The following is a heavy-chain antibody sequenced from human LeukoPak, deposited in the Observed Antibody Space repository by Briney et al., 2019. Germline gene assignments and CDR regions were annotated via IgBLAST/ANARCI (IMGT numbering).Heavy chain of an antibody. J-gene: IGHJ6*03. Sequence: GGSLRLSCAASGFTCSSYWMSWVRQAPGKGLEWVANIKQDGSEKYYVDSVKGRFTISRDNAKNSLYLQMNSLRAEDTAVYYCARIRRYYYYMDVWGKGTTVTVSS. CDR3: ARIRRYYYYMDV. V-gene: IGHV3-7*01. CDR2: IKQDGSEK. CDR1: GFTCSSYW.